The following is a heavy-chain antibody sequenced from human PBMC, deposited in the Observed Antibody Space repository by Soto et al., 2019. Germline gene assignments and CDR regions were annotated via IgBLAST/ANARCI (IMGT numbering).Heavy chain of an antibody. Sequence: QVQLVQSGPEVKKPGSSVRVSCKASGGTFSTYAISWVRQAPGQGLEWMGGIIPIFDTPNYAQNFQGRITITADEATRTASLALSSLRSRDTAVYYCARGGLETYRYDTSGYPFNFDYWGQGTVLTVSS. CDR3: ARGGLETYRYDTSGYPFNFDY. J-gene: IGHJ4*02. V-gene: IGHV1-69*12. CDR2: IIPIFDTP. CDR1: GGTFSTYA. D-gene: IGHD3-22*01.